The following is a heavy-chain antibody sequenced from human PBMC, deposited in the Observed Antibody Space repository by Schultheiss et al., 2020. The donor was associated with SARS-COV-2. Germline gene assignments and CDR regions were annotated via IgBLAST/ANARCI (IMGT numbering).Heavy chain of an antibody. CDR2: IRSKAYGGTT. V-gene: IGHV3-49*04. J-gene: IGHJ4*02. CDR1: GFIFSSYW. CDR3: TRGPNLYYDNNIFDY. D-gene: IGHD3-9*01. Sequence: GGSLRLSCAASGFIFSSYWMHWVRQAPGKGLEWVGFIRSKAYGGTTEYAASVKGRLTISRDDSKSIAYLQMNSLKTEDTAVYYCTRGPNLYYDNNIFDYWGQGTLVTVSS.